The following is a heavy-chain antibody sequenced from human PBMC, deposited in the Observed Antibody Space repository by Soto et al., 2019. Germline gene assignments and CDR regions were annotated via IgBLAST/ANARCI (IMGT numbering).Heavy chain of an antibody. CDR3: ARVVLVCNTASTKIYSLSHP. D-gene: IGHD2-2*01. CDR1: GYFITSGYY. J-gene: IGHJ5*02. Sequence: SETLYLPWGGSGYFITSGYYCGWLRQPARKGLEWMGTIHHTGGTYYNPSLKSRVSMSIDTSKNQFSLRLSSVTAADTAVHYCARVVLVCNTASTKIYSLSHPGAQGTPV. CDR2: IHHTGGT. V-gene: IGHV4-38-2*01.